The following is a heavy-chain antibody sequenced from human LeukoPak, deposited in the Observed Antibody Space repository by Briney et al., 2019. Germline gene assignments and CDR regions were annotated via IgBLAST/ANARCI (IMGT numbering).Heavy chain of an antibody. Sequence: PGGSLRLSCAASGFTVSSNYMSWVRQAPGRGLEWVSVIYSGGSTYYADSVKGRFTISRHNSKNTLYLQMNSLRAEDTAVYYCARDYDLDAFDIWGQGTMVTVSS. CDR1: GFTVSSNY. CDR3: ARDYDLDAFDI. J-gene: IGHJ3*02. D-gene: IGHD3-3*01. V-gene: IGHV3-53*04. CDR2: IYSGGST.